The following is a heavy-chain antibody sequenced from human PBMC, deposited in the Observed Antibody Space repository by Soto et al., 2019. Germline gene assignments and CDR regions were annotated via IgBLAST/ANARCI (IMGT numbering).Heavy chain of an antibody. Sequence: ASVKVSCKVSGYTLTKLSMHWVRQAPGKGLEWMGGFDPEDGETIYAQKFQGRVTMTEDTSTDTAYMGLSSLRSEDTAVYYCATLLPSITIFGVVIPSGAFDIWGQGTMVTVSS. J-gene: IGHJ3*02. CDR1: GYTLTKLS. V-gene: IGHV1-24*01. D-gene: IGHD3-3*01. CDR3: ATLLPSITIFGVVIPSGAFDI. CDR2: FDPEDGET.